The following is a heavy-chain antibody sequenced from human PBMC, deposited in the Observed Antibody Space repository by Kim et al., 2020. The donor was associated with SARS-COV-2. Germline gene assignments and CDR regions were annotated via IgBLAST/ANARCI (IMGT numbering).Heavy chain of an antibody. J-gene: IGHJ4*02. CDR3: ARVWFRGFDY. V-gene: IGHV1-3*01. D-gene: IGHD3-10*01. Sequence: NTKYSQKFQGRVTITRDTSASTAYMELSSLRSEDTAVYYCARVWFRGFDYWGQGTLVTVSS. CDR2: NT.